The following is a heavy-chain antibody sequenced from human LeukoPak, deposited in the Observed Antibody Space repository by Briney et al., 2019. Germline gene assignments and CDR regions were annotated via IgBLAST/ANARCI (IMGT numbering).Heavy chain of an antibody. Sequence: GGSLRLSCSASGFTFSSYAMHWVRQAPGRGLEYSSGITANGGSTYYADSVKGRFTISRDNSKNTLYLQMNSLRAEDTAVYYCARDTVTTFRFRDYYYYGMDVWGQGTTVTVSS. CDR3: ARDTVTTFRFRDYYYYGMDV. J-gene: IGHJ6*02. CDR1: GFTFSSYA. V-gene: IGHV3-64*04. CDR2: ITANGGST. D-gene: IGHD4-17*01.